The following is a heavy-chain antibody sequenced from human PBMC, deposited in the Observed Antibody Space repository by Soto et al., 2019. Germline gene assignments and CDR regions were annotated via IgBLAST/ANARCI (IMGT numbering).Heavy chain of an antibody. V-gene: IGHV4-4*07. J-gene: IGHJ4*02. D-gene: IGHD1-1*01. CDR3: ARESRSELGTVEY. CDR1: GASISNYY. Sequence: RSETLSLTCTVSGASISNYYWSWIRQPAGKGLECLGRIYASGTTTYNPSLRSRVTMSVGTSKNQFSLNLNSVTAADTAVYYCARESRSELGTVEYWGQGTLVTVSS. CDR2: IYASGTT.